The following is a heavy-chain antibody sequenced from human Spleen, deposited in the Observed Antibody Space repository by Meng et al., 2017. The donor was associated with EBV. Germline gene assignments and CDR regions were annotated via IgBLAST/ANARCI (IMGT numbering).Heavy chain of an antibody. V-gene: IGHV4-4*02. J-gene: IGHJ4*02. Sequence: VPLQVSGPGLVKPSGTRCLTCAVSGSSVDSSDWWNWVRQAPGKGLEWIGEIHHSGTTNYNPSLESRVTISIDKSDNQFSLKLTSVTAADTAVYYCARGLGGHYPTMEYWGQGTLVTVSS. D-gene: IGHD3-22*01. CDR1: GSSVDSSDW. CDR3: ARGLGGHYPTMEY. CDR2: IHHSGTT.